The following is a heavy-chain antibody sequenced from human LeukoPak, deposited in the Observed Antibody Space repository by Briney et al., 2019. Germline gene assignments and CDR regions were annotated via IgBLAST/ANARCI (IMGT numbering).Heavy chain of an antibody. J-gene: IGHJ4*02. V-gene: IGHV3-30*02. CDR1: GFTFSSYG. D-gene: IGHD6-13*01. CDR3: AKDGEKRIAAAGFFDY. CDR2: IRYDGSNK. Sequence: GGSLRLSCAASGFTFSSYGMHWVRQAPGKGLEWVAFIRYDGSNKYYADSVKGRFTISRDNSKNTLYLQMNSLRVEDTAVYYCAKDGEKRIAAAGFFDYWGQGTLVTVSS.